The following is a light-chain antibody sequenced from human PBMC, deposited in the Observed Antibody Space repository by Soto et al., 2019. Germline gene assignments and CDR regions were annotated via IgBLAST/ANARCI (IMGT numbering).Light chain of an antibody. Sequence: QSVLTQPPSASGTPGQRVTISCSGSSSNIGSNYVYWYQQLPGTAPKLLIFRNNQRPSGVPGRFSGSRSGTSASLAISGLRSEDEAGYYCATWDDSLSGRGVVFGGGTKLTVL. V-gene: IGLV1-47*01. CDR2: RNN. J-gene: IGLJ2*01. CDR1: SSNIGSNY. CDR3: ATWDDSLSGRGVV.